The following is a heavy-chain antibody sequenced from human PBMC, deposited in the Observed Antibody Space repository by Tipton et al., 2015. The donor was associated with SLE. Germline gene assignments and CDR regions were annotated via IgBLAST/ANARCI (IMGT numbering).Heavy chain of an antibody. CDR3: ARGPGILEWLLRAKNCFDP. D-gene: IGHD3-3*01. Sequence: TLSLTCTVSGGSISSSSYYWGWIRQPPGKGLEWIGSIYYSGSTYYNPSLKSRVTISVDTSKNQFSLNLSSVTAADTAVYYCARGPGILEWLLRAKNCFDPWGQGTLVTVSS. V-gene: IGHV4-39*07. CDR1: GGSISSSSYY. CDR2: IYYSGST. J-gene: IGHJ5*02.